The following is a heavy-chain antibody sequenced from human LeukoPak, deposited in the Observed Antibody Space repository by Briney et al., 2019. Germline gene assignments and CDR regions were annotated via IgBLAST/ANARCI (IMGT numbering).Heavy chain of an antibody. D-gene: IGHD6-19*01. CDR3: ARDSSGWYYSDC. Sequence: SGGSLRLSCAASGFTFSSYEMNWVRQAPGKGLEWVSYISGSGSTVYYADSVKGRFTISRDNAKNSLYLQMNSLRAEDTAVYYCARDSSGWYYSDCWGQGTLVTVSS. CDR1: GFTFSSYE. CDR2: ISGSGSTV. V-gene: IGHV3-48*03. J-gene: IGHJ4*02.